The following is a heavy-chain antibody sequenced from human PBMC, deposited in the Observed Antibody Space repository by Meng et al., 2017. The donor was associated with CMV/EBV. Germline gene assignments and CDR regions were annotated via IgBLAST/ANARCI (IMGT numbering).Heavy chain of an antibody. Sequence: ASVKVSCKASGYTFTSYDINWVRQATGQGLEWMGWMNPNSGNTGYAQKFQGRVTITRNTSISTAYMELSSLRSEDTAVYYCARRGSSGWPYYYYGMDVWGQGTTVTSP. D-gene: IGHD6-19*01. CDR1: GYTFTSYD. CDR2: MNPNSGNT. CDR3: ARRGSSGWPYYYYGMDV. V-gene: IGHV1-8*03. J-gene: IGHJ6*02.